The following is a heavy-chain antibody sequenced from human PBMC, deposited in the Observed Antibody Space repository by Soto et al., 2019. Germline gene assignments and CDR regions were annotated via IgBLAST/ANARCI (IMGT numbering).Heavy chain of an antibody. CDR3: ARVWEDYYYNMAV. J-gene: IGHJ6*03. CDR1: GFTFTDYY. Sequence: QVQLVESGGGLVKPGGSLRLSCVASGFTFTDYYMSWIRQAPGKGLEWVAYISRNPSNVSYADSVKGRFTISRDNAKNSLYLQMNSLRDEDTAVYFCARVWEDYYYNMAVWGKGTTVTVSS. D-gene: IGHD3-16*01. V-gene: IGHV3-11*01. CDR2: ISRNPSNV.